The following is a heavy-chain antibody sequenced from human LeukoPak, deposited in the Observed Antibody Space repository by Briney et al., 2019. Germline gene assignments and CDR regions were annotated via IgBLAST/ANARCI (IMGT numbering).Heavy chain of an antibody. Sequence: GESLKISCKASGYSFTTHWIGWVRQMPGKGLEGMGILHPGDSDTRYSPSFQGQVTISADKSISTAYLQWSSLKASDTAMYYCARGDTEVAATADYWGQGTLVTVSS. J-gene: IGHJ4*02. CDR3: ARGDTEVAATADY. V-gene: IGHV5-51*01. D-gene: IGHD6-19*01. CDR2: LHPGDSDT. CDR1: GYSFTTHW.